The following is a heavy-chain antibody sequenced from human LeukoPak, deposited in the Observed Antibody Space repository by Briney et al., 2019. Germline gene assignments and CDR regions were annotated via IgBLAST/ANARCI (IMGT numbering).Heavy chain of an antibody. V-gene: IGHV3-23*01. D-gene: IGHD3-10*01. Sequence: PGGSLRLSCAASGFTFSSYGMSWVRQAPGKGLEWVSAISGSGGSTYYADSVKGRFTISSDNAKNSLYLQMNSLRVEDTAVYYCARDFGYAFDIWGQGTMVTVSS. CDR1: GFTFSSYG. CDR3: ARDFGYAFDI. CDR2: ISGSGGST. J-gene: IGHJ3*02.